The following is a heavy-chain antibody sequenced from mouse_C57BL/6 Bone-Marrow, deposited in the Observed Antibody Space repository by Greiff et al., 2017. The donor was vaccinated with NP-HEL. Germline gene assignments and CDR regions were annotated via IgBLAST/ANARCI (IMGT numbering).Heavy chain of an antibody. J-gene: IGHJ1*03. CDR1: GYTFTSYW. CDR3: ARERDLGLTTVVARYFDV. V-gene: IGHV1-69*01. D-gene: IGHD1-1*01. Sequence: QVQLQQPGAELVMPGASVKLSCKASGYTFTSYWMHWVKQRPGQGLEWIGEIDPSDSYTNYNQKFKGKSTLTVDKSSSTAYMQLSSLTSEDSAVYYCARERDLGLTTVVARYFDVWGTGTTVTVSS. CDR2: IDPSDSYT.